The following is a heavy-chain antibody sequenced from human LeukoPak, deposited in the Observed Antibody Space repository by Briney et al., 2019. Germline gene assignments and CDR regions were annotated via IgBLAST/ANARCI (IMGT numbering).Heavy chain of an antibody. CDR1: GFTFSSYA. CDR2: ISGSGGST. CDR3: AKDRYGSGSQADYFDY. Sequence: PGGSLRLSCAASGFTFSSYAMSWVRQAPGKGLEWVSAISGSGGSTYYADSVKGRFTISRDNSKNTLYLQMNSLRAEDTAVYYCAKDRYGSGSQADYFDYWGQGTLVTVSS. J-gene: IGHJ4*02. V-gene: IGHV3-23*01. D-gene: IGHD3-10*01.